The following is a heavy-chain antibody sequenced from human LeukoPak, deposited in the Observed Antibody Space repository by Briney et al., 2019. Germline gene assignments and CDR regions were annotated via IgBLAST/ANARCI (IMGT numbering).Heavy chain of an antibody. V-gene: IGHV1-24*01. CDR3: ATVPPLIAVAGTGYYYYGMDV. D-gene: IGHD6-19*01. J-gene: IGHJ6*02. Sequence: ALVKVSCKVSGYTLTELSMHWVRQAHGKGLEWMGGFDPEYGETIYAQKFQGRVTMTEDTSTDTAYMELSSLRSEDTAVYYCATVPPLIAVAGTGYYYYGMDVWGQGTTVTVSS. CDR2: FDPEYGET. CDR1: GYTLTELS.